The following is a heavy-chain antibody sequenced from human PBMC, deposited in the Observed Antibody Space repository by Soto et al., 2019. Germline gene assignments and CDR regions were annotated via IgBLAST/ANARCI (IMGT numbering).Heavy chain of an antibody. CDR3: ARYAGSSWFDY. CDR2: IFSSGST. J-gene: IGHJ4*02. V-gene: IGHV4-4*07. Sequence: SETLSLTCTVSGGSINTFYWSWVRQPAGKGLEWIGRIFSSGSTSFNPSLESRVAMSVDTSMNQFSLKLRSVTAADTAVFYCARYAGSSWFDYWGQGTLVTVSS. CDR1: GGSINTFY. D-gene: IGHD6-13*01.